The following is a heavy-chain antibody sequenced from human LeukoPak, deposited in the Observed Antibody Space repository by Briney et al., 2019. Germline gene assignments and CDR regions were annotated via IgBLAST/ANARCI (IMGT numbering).Heavy chain of an antibody. CDR1: GSIFSNYD. CDR3: ARPTSSGWYSH. J-gene: IGHJ3*01. Sequence: GGSLRLSCAASGSIFSNYDMNWVRQAPGKGLEWVSYITGSSRTKSYADSVKGRFTISRDNAENSVYLQMNSLRAEDTAVYYCARPTSSGWYSHWGQGTMVTVSS. V-gene: IGHV3-48*01. D-gene: IGHD6-19*01. CDR2: ITGSSRTK.